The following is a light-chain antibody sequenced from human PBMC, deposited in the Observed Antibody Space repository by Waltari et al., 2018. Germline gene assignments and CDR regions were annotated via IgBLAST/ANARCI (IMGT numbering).Light chain of an antibody. CDR1: QSVSSK. J-gene: IGKJ4*01. Sequence: EIVMTQSPATLSVSPGERPTLSCRASQSVSSKLAWYQQRAGQAPRLLIYGASTRATGIPARFSGSGSGPEFTLTISSLQSEDFAVYFCQHYNNLPLTFGGGTKVEIK. V-gene: IGKV3-15*01. CDR2: GAS. CDR3: QHYNNLPLT.